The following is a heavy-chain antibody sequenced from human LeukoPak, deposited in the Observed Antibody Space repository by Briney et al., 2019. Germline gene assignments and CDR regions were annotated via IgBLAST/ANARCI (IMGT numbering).Heavy chain of an antibody. CDR2: IYYSGST. CDR1: GGSISSYY. V-gene: IGHV4-39*01. CDR3: ARRGVGGRGYFDY. J-gene: IGHJ4*02. Sequence: SETLSLTCTVSGGSISSYYWGWIRQPPGKGLEWIGSIYYSGSTYYNPSLKSRVTISVDTSKNQFSLKLSSVTAADTAVYYCARRGVGGRGYFDYWSQGTLVTVSS. D-gene: IGHD1-26*01.